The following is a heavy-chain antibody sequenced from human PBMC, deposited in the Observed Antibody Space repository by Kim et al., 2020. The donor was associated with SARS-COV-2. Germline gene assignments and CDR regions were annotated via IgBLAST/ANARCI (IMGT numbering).Heavy chain of an antibody. V-gene: IGHV3-33*05. J-gene: IGHJ4*02. CDR1: GFTFSSYG. CDR2: ISYDGSNK. D-gene: IGHD4-17*01. CDR3: ARASHGDYLTALREGQGIDY. Sequence: GGSLRLSCAASGFTFSSYGMHWVRQAPGKGLEWVAVISYDGSNKYYADSVKGRFTISRDNSKNTLYLQMNSLRAEDTAVYYCARASHGDYLTALREGQGIDYWGQGTLVTVSS.